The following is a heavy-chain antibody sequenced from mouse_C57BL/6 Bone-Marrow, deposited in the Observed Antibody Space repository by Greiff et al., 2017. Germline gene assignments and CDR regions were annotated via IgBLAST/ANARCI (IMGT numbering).Heavy chain of an antibody. CDR2: IRNKANGYTT. CDR1: GFTFTDYY. D-gene: IGHD1-1*01. CDR3: ASLRYYGSSSDY. V-gene: IGHV7-3*01. Sequence: EVMLVESGGGLVQPGGSLSLSCAASGFTFTDYYMSWVRQPPGKALEWLGFIRNKANGYTTEYSASVKGRFTISRDNSQSILYLQMNALRAEDSATYYCASLRYYGSSSDYWGQGTTLTVSS. J-gene: IGHJ2*01.